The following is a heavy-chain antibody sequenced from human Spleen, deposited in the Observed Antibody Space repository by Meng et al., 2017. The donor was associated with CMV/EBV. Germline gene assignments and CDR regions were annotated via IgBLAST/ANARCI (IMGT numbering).Heavy chain of an antibody. D-gene: IGHD6-6*01. CDR3: ARGRVAARVTGYYYYYGMDV. CDR2: IYYSGST. V-gene: IGHV4-39*06. CDR1: GGSISSSSYY. J-gene: IGHJ6*02. Sequence: SETLSLTCTVSGGSISSSSYYWGWIRQPPGKGLEWIGSIYYSGSTYYNPSLKSRVTISVDTSKNQFPLKLSSVTAADTAVYYCARGRVAARVTGYYYYYGMDVWGQGTTVTVSS.